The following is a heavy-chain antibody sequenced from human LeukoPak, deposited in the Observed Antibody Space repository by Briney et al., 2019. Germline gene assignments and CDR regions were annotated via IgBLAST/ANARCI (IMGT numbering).Heavy chain of an antibody. CDR1: GGSISSYY. CDR2: IYYSGST. J-gene: IGHJ4*02. D-gene: IGHD2-2*01. V-gene: IGHV4-59*12. CDR3: ARVGCSSTSCYWNFDY. Sequence: SETLSLTCSVSGGSISSYYWSWIRQPPGKGLEWIGYIYYSGSTNYNPSLKSRVTISVDTSKNQFSLKLSSVTAADTAVYYCARVGCSSTSCYWNFDYWGQGTLVTVSS.